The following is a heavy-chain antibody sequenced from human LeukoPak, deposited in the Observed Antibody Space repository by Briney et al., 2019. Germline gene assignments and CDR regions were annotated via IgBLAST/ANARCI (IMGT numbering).Heavy chain of an antibody. J-gene: IGHJ4*02. D-gene: IGHD2-15*01. Sequence: GGSLRLSCVVSGFTFTNYVVHWVRQAPGKGLEWVTLVSSDGGIKYYADSVKGRYSVSRDISKNTLYLQMNSLRVDDTAVYYCARDSETTPIHVLGYWGQGTLVTVSS. V-gene: IGHV3-30-3*01. CDR2: VSSDGGIK. CDR1: GFTFTNYV. CDR3: ARDSETTPIHVLGY.